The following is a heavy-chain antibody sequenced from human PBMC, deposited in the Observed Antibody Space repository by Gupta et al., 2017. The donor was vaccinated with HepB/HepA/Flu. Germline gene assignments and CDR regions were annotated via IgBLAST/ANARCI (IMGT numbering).Heavy chain of an antibody. CDR1: GGSFSGYY. CDR2: INHSGST. J-gene: IGHJ5*02. CDR3: AREVGYNLGNWFDP. Sequence: QVQLQQWGAGLLKPSETLSLTYAVYGGSFSGYYWSWIRQPPGKGLEWIGEINHSGSTNYNPSLKSRVTISVDTSKNQFSLKLSSVTAADTAVYYCAREVGYNLGNWFDPWGQGTLVTVSS. D-gene: IGHD5-24*01. V-gene: IGHV4-34*01.